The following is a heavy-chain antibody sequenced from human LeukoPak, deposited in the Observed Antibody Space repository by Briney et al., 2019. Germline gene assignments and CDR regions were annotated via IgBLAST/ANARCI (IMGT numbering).Heavy chain of an antibody. V-gene: IGHV4-61*01. CDR3: ARGLADYGGNPVMSDY. CDR1: GGSVSSGSYY. J-gene: IGHJ4*02. D-gene: IGHD4-23*01. Sequence: SETLSLTCTVSGGSVSSGSYYWSWIRQPPGKGLEWIGYIYYSGSTNYNPSLKSRVTISVDTSKNQFSLKLSSVTAADTAVYYCARGLADYGGNPVMSDYWGQGTLVTVSS. CDR2: IYYSGST.